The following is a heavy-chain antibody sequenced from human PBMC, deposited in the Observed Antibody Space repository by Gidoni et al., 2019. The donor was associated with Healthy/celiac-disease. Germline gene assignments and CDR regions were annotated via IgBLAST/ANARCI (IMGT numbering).Heavy chain of an antibody. CDR3: ARCEGDYYGSGSYYVFDY. D-gene: IGHD3-10*01. CDR1: GFTFSSYS. CDR2: ISSSSTI. J-gene: IGHJ4*02. Sequence: EVQLVESGGGLVQPGGSLRLSCAASGFTFSSYSMNWVRQAPGKGLEWVSYISSSSTIYYADSVKGRFTISRDNAKNSLYLQMNSLRDEDTAVYYCARCEGDYYGSGSYYVFDYWGQGTLVTVSS. V-gene: IGHV3-48*02.